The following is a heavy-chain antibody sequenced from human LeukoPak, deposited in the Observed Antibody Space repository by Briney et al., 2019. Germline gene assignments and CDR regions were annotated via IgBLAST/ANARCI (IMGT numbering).Heavy chain of an antibody. Sequence: GGSLRLSCTASGFTFSAYAMGWVRQAPGKGPEWVSAIRGGGGSAFYADSVKGRFTISRDNSKYTLFLQMNSLRAEDTAVYYCARDPNGDYIGAFDMWGPGTMVTVSS. CDR1: GFTFSAYA. V-gene: IGHV3-23*01. CDR2: IRGGGGSA. D-gene: IGHD4-17*01. J-gene: IGHJ3*02. CDR3: ARDPNGDYIGAFDM.